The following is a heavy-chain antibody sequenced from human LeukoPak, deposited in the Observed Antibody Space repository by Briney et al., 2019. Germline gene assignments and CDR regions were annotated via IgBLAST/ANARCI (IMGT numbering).Heavy chain of an antibody. CDR2: INPNSGGT. D-gene: IGHD6-13*01. V-gene: IGHV1-2*02. J-gene: IGHJ5*02. CDR1: GYTFTGYY. CDR3: ARDYAPSPAPGLGAPGASSWYGVDNWFDP. Sequence: GASVKVSCKASGYTFTGYYMHWVRQAPGQGLEWMGWINPNSGGTNYAQKFQGRVTMTRDTSISTAYMELSRLRSDDTAVYYCARDYAPSPAPGLGAPGASSWYGVDNWFDPWGQGTLVTVSP.